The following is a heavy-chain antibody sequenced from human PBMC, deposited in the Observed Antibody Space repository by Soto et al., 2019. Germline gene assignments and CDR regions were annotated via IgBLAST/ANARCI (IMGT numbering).Heavy chain of an antibody. Sequence: EVQLLESGGGLVQPGGSLRLSCAASGFTFSSYAMSWVRQAPGKGLEWVSAFSGSGGSTYYADSVKGRFTISRDNSKNTLYLQMNSLRAEDTAVYYCAKWWFGEFHFDYWGQGTLVTVSS. CDR2: FSGSGGST. V-gene: IGHV3-23*01. CDR1: GFTFSSYA. CDR3: AKWWFGEFHFDY. D-gene: IGHD3-10*01. J-gene: IGHJ4*02.